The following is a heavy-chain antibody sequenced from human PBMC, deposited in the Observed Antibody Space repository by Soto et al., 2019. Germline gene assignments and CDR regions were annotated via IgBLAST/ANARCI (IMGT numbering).Heavy chain of an antibody. J-gene: IGHJ4*02. CDR3: ASEPPAAPVALDY. Sequence: PGGSLRLSCAASGFTFSSYWMHWVRQAPGKGLVWVSRINSDGSSTSYADSVKGRFTISRDNAKNTLYLQMNSLRAEDTAVYYCASEPPAAPVALDYWGQGTLVTVSS. CDR2: INSDGSST. D-gene: IGHD6-19*01. CDR1: GFTFSSYW. V-gene: IGHV3-74*01.